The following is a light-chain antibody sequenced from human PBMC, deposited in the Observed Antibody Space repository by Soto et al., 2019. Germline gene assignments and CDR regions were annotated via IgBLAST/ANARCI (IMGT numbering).Light chain of an antibody. V-gene: IGLV2-14*01. J-gene: IGLJ1*01. CDR3: CSYTSSITYV. Sequence: QSVLTQPPSVSGSPGQSITISCTGTSSDVGGYNYVSWYQQHPGKAPKLMIYEVSYRPSGVSDRFSGSKSGNTASLTISGLQAEDEADYYCCSYTSSITYVFGTGTKVTVL. CDR1: SSDVGGYNY. CDR2: EVS.